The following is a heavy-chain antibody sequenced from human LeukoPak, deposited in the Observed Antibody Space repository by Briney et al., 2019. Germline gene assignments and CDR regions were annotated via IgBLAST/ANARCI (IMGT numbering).Heavy chain of an antibody. CDR2: ISGSGEST. Sequence: GRSLRLSCAASGFTFSSFAMSWVRQAPGKGLEWVSSISGSGESTYYADYVKGRFTVSRDNSKNTLNLQLNSLRAEDTAVYYCARDRGGSSWYDYYYYYMDVWGKGTTVTVSS. CDR1: GFTFSSFA. D-gene: IGHD6-13*01. V-gene: IGHV3-23*01. CDR3: ARDRGGSSWYDYYYYYMDV. J-gene: IGHJ6*03.